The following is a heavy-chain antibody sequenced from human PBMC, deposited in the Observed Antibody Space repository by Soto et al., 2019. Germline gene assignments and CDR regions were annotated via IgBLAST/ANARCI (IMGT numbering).Heavy chain of an antibody. CDR3: GKGGRQWLVTSDFNY. Sequence: ESGGGVVQPGRSLRLSCAASGFTFSDYAMHWVRQAPGKGLEWVAVVSHDGRNTHYAASVKGRFTISRDSSKNTVSLEMTRPSAEDTAVYYCGKGGRQWLVTSDFNYWGQGALVTVSS. V-gene: IGHV3-30*18. J-gene: IGHJ4*02. CDR2: VSHDGRNT. D-gene: IGHD6-19*01. CDR1: GFTFSDYA.